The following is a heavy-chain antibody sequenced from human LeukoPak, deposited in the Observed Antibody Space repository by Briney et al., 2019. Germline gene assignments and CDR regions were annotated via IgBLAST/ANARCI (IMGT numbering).Heavy chain of an antibody. CDR3: ARDYSSGWFGKGAY. V-gene: IGHV3-21*06. J-gene: IGHJ4*02. Sequence: MSGGSLRLSCSGSGFTFRSYTMTWVRQAPGKGLEWVSSIDGAGNLKYYADSLKGRFTISRDNANNSVYLQMNTLTADDSGLYFCARDYSSGWFGKGAYWGQGTRVLVSP. D-gene: IGHD6-19*01. CDR1: GFTFRSYT. CDR2: IDGAGNLK.